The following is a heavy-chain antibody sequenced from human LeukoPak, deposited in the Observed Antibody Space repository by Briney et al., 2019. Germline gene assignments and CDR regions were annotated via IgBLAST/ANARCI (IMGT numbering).Heavy chain of an antibody. V-gene: IGHV3-7*01. CDR3: ARGQWVGDY. J-gene: IGHJ4*02. D-gene: IGHD6-19*01. CDR2: IKQDGSEK. CDR1: RFTFSSYW. Sequence: GGSLRLSCAASRFTFSSYWMIWVRQAPGKGLEWVANIKQDGSEKYYVDSVKGRFTISRDNAKNSLYLQMNSLRAEDTAVYYCARGQWVGDYWGQGTLVTVSS.